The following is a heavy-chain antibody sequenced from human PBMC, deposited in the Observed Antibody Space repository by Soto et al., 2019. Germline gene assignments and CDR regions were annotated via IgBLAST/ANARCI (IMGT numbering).Heavy chain of an antibody. V-gene: IGHV4-31*03. Sequence: QVQLQESGPGLVKPSQTLSLTCSLSGGSINSDEFYWTWIRQSPGKGLEWIGYIYSSGRTHYNPSLKSRINISLDTSNNLLSLRLSSVPAADTAVYYCARMGLHLGELSRNWFDPWGRGTLVTVSS. J-gene: IGHJ5*02. CDR2: IYSSGRT. CDR1: GGSINSDEFY. D-gene: IGHD3-16*02. CDR3: ARMGLHLGELSRNWFDP.